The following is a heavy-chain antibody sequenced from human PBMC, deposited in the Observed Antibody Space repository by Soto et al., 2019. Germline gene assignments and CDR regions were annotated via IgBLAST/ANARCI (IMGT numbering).Heavy chain of an antibody. CDR2: IIPIFGTA. Sequence: RASVKVSCKASGGTFSSYAISWVRQAPGQGLEWMGGIIPIFGTANYAQKFQGRVTITADKSTSTAYMELSSLRSEDTAVYYCASGIAACRGYYFDYWGQGTLVTVSS. CDR3: ASGIAACRGYYFDY. J-gene: IGHJ4*02. CDR1: GGTFSSYA. V-gene: IGHV1-69*06. D-gene: IGHD6-6*01.